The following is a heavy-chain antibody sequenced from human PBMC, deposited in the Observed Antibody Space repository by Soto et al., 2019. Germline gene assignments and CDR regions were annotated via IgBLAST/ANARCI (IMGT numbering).Heavy chain of an antibody. Sequence: PSETLSLTCTVSGGSISSYYWSWIRQPAGKGLEWIGRIYTSGSTNYNPSLKSRVTMSVDTSKNQFSLKLSSVTAADTAVYYCARDQLRVTIFGVVRPVYGMDVWGQGTTVSVA. V-gene: IGHV4-4*07. D-gene: IGHD3-3*01. CDR3: ARDQLRVTIFGVVRPVYGMDV. CDR1: GGSISSYY. CDR2: IYTSGST. J-gene: IGHJ6*02.